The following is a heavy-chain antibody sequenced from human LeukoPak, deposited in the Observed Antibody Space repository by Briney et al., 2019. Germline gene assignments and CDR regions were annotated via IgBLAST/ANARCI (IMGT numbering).Heavy chain of an antibody. CDR1: GYTFTSYG. D-gene: IGHD3-9*01. CDR3: ARGYFDWVRGGAYYYYYYMDV. J-gene: IGHJ6*03. CDR2: ISAYNGNT. Sequence: ASVKVSCKASGYTFTSYGISWVRQATGQGLEWMGWISAYNGNTNYAQKLQGRVTMTTDTSTSTAYMELRSLRSDDTAVYYCARGYFDWVRGGAYYYYYYMDVWGKGTTVTVSS. V-gene: IGHV1-18*01.